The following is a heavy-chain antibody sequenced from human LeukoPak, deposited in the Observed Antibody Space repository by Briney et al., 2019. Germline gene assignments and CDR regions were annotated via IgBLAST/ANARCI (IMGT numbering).Heavy chain of an antibody. CDR1: GFTFSSYG. J-gene: IGHJ4*02. Sequence: GGSLRLSCAASGFTFSSYGMHWVRQAPGKGLEWVAVIWYDGSNKYYADSVKGRFTISRDNSKNTLYLQMNSLRAEDTAVYYCARDMYSSGLQGYFDYWGQGTLVTVSS. D-gene: IGHD6-19*01. V-gene: IGHV3-33*01. CDR2: IWYDGSNK. CDR3: ARDMYSSGLQGYFDY.